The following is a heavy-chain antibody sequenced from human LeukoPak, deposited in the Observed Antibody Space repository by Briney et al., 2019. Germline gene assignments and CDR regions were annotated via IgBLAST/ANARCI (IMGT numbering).Heavy chain of an antibody. J-gene: IGHJ3*02. CDR1: GFTFSSYS. V-gene: IGHV3-21*01. Sequence: TSGGSLRLSCAASGFTFSSYSMNWVRQAPGKGLEWVSSISSSSSYIYYADSVKGRFTISRDNAKNSLYLQMNSLRAEDTAVYYCARGIHQLLYEDAFDIWGQGTMVTVSS. CDR3: ARGIHQLLYEDAFDI. CDR2: ISSSSSYI. D-gene: IGHD2-2*02.